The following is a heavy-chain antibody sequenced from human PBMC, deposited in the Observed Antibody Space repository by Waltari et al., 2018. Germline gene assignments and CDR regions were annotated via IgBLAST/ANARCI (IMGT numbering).Heavy chain of an antibody. Sequence: QVQLVQSGAEVKKPGASVKVSCKASGYTFTSYDINWVRQATGQGLEWMGWRNPNSGNTGYAQKFQGRVTITRNTSISTAYMELSSLRSEDTAVYYCARAWLAPATTWYGMDVWGQGTTVTVSS. CDR3: ARAWLAPATTWYGMDV. D-gene: IGHD1-26*01. V-gene: IGHV1-8*03. CDR2: RNPNSGNT. J-gene: IGHJ6*02. CDR1: GYTFTSYD.